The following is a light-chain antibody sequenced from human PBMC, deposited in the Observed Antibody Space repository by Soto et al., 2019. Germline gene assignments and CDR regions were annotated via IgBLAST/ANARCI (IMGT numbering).Light chain of an antibody. CDR1: QSISSW. CDR3: QQSHSTPIT. Sequence: DIQMTQSPSTRSASGSGRARSGCLASQSISSWLAWYQQKPGKAPKLLIYDASSLDSGVPSRFSGSGSGTDFTLTISSLQPEDFATYYCQQSHSTPITFGQGTRLEIK. CDR2: DAS. J-gene: IGKJ5*01. V-gene: IGKV1-5*01.